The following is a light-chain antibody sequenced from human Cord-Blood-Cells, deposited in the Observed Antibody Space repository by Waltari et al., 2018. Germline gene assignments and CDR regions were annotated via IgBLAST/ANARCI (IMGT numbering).Light chain of an antibody. Sequence: QSALTQPASVSGSPGQSITISCTGTSSDVGGYNYVSWYQQHPVKAPKLMFYEVSKRPSGVSNRFSGSKSGNTASLTISGLRAEDEADYYCSSYTSSSTLVFGGGTKLTVL. J-gene: IGLJ3*02. CDR2: EVS. V-gene: IGLV2-14*01. CDR1: SSDVGGYNY. CDR3: SSYTSSSTLV.